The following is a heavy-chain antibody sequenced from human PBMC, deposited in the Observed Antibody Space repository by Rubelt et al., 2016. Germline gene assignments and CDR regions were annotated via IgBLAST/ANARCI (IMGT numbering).Heavy chain of an antibody. Sequence: QVQLVQSGAEVKKSGASVKVSCKASGYTFSKYGISWVRQAPGQGLEWMGRIIPILGIANYAQKFQGRVTITADKSTSTAYMELSSLRSEDTAVYYCARDRLLDDSSGGDAFDIWGQGTMVTVSS. CDR3: ARDRLLDDSSGGDAFDI. D-gene: IGHD3-22*01. CDR1: GYTFSKYG. J-gene: IGHJ3*02. V-gene: IGHV1-69*04. CDR2: IIPILGIA.